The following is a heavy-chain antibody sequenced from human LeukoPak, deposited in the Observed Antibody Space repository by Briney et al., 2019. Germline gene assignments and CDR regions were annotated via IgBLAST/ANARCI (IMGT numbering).Heavy chain of an antibody. CDR2: IGARGDVT. CDR1: GFAFSGYA. V-gene: IGHV3-23*01. D-gene: IGHD1-26*01. J-gene: IGHJ4*02. CDR3: AKVHYTASFPGSFPGRNYFDS. Sequence: GGSLRLSCTVSGFAFSGYAMSWVRQAPGKGPEWVSSIGARGDVTYSADSVKGRFTISRDNSKRTLFLQMNSLRAEDTAVYYCAKVHYTASFPGSFPGRNYFDSWGRGTLVTVSS.